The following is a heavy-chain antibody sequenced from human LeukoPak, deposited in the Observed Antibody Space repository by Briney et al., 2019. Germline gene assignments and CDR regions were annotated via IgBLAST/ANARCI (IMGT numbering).Heavy chain of an antibody. J-gene: IGHJ6*02. CDR3: ASFNWNYGYYCMDV. V-gene: IGHV3-21*01. CDR1: GFTFSSYS. D-gene: IGHD1-7*01. Sequence: PGGSLRLSCAASGFTFSSYSMNWVRQAPGKGLEWVSSISSSSSYIYYADSVKGRFTISRDNAKNSLYLQMNSLRAEDTAVYYCASFNWNYGYYCMDVWGQGTTVTVSS. CDR2: ISSSSSYI.